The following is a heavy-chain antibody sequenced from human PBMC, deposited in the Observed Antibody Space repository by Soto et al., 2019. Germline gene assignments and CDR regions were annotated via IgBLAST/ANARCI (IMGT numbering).Heavy chain of an antibody. V-gene: IGHV4-30-4*01. J-gene: IGHJ5*02. CDR1: GASIACGSYY. CDR3: VRDQYSGYDFAL. CDR2: IPSRGRP. D-gene: IGHD5-12*01. Sequence: PSATLSLTCSVSGASIACGSYYWSWVRQPPGKGLEWIGYIPSRGRPFYNPSLTSRGTISADSSKNQLSLQLTSVTAADTAVYYCVRDQYSGYDFALWGQGNLVTVS.